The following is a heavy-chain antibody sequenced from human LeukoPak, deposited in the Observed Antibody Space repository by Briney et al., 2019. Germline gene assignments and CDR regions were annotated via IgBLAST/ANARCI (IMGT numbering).Heavy chain of an antibody. CDR1: RFTVSSNY. CDR2: IYSGGST. Sequence: GGSLRLSCAASRFTVSSNYMSWVRQAPGKGLEWVSVIYSGGSTYYADSVKGRFTISRDNSKNTLYLQMNSLRAEDTAVYYCARDSEGDLFDCWGQGTLVTVSS. CDR3: ARDSEGDLFDC. J-gene: IGHJ4*02. V-gene: IGHV3-66*02. D-gene: IGHD2-21*02.